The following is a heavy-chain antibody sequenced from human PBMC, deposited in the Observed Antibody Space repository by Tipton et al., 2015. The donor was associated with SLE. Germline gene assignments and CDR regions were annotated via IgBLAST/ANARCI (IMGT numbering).Heavy chain of an antibody. V-gene: IGHV4-59*12. CDR2: IHYTGNT. CDR3: ARGIGITGTTEY. D-gene: IGHD1-7*01. J-gene: IGHJ4*02. Sequence: TLSLTCPVSGGSISTYYWSWIRQSPGKGLKWIAYIHYTGNTNSNPSLKSRVTTSVDMSKNQFSLRLSSVTAADTAVYYCARGIGITGTTEYWGQGTLVTVSS. CDR1: GGSISTYY.